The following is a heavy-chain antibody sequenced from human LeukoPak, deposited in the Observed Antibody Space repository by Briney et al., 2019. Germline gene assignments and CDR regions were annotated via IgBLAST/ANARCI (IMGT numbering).Heavy chain of an antibody. CDR1: GFTFSSYA. V-gene: IGHV3-23*01. D-gene: IGHD5-24*01. CDR2: VSGSGATT. CDR3: EKDRDGYKSGDFDY. J-gene: IGHJ4*02. Sequence: GGSLRLSCAASGFTFSSYAMSWVRQAPGKGLEWVSAVSGSGATTYNAHSMNGRYNPSRHNSKNTLCLRTNSLRAEDTAIYYCEKDRDGYKSGDFDYWGQGALVTVSS.